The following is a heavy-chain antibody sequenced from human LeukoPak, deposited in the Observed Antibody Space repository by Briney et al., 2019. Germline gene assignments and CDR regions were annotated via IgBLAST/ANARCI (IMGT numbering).Heavy chain of an antibody. CDR3: ARYYGSGSYYNALGAPRWFDP. J-gene: IGHJ5*02. CDR1: GGSISSGDYY. CDR2: IYYSGST. V-gene: IGHV4-30-4*08. Sequence: PSETLSLTCTVSGGSISSGDYYWSWIRQPPGKGLEWIGYIYYSGSTYYNPSLKSRVTISVDTSKNQFSLKLSSVTAADTAVYYCARYYGSGSYYNALGAPRWFDPWGQGTLVTVSS. D-gene: IGHD3-10*01.